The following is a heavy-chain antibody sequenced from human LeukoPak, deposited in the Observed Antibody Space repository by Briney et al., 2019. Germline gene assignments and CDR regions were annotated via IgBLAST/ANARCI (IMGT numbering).Heavy chain of an antibody. Sequence: ASVKVSCKASGYTFTGHYMHWVRQGPGQGPEWMGWINPKSGVTNYAQTFQGRVTMTRDTSISIVYMELSRLTLDDTAVYYCARALQYDDSSGYYAYWGQGTLVTVSS. D-gene: IGHD3-22*01. J-gene: IGHJ4*01. CDR3: ARALQYDDSSGYYAY. V-gene: IGHV1-2*02. CDR2: INPKSGVT. CDR1: GYTFTGHY.